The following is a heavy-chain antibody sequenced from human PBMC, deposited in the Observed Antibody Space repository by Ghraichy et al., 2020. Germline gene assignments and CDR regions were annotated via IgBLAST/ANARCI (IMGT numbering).Heavy chain of an antibody. J-gene: IGHJ4*02. CDR2: IYHSGST. V-gene: IGHV4-38-2*02. D-gene: IGHD3-22*01. CDR1: GYSISSGYY. CDR3: ARDLGFYYDSSGVGDHDY. Sequence: SETLSLTCTVSGYSISSGYYWGWIRQPPGKGLEWIGSIYHSGSTYYNPSLKSRVTISVDTSKNQFSLKLSSVTAADTAVYYCARDLGFYYDSSGVGDHDYWGQGTLVTVSS.